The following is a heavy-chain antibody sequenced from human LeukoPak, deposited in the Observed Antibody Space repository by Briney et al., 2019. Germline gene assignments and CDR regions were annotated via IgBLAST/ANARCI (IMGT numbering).Heavy chain of an antibody. V-gene: IGHV3-7*01. J-gene: IGHJ6*03. CDR1: GFTFSSYA. CDR3: ARAFGDFWSGYYPSYYNYYMDV. Sequence: GGSLRLSCAASGFTFSSYAMHWVRQAPGKGLEWVANIKQDGSEKYYVDSVKGRFTISRDNAKNSLYLQMNSLRAEDTAVYHCARAFGDFWSGYYPSYYNYYMDVWGKGTTVTVSS. CDR2: IKQDGSEK. D-gene: IGHD3-3*01.